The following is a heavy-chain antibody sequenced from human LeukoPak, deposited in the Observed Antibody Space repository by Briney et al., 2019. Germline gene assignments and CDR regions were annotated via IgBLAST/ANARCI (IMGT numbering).Heavy chain of an antibody. CDR2: ISSSSSTI. CDR3: AKDVDYGDYVVY. Sequence: GGSLRLSCAASGFTFSTYSMNWVRQAPGKGLEWVSYISSSSSTIYYADSVKGRFTISRDNSKNTLYLQMNSLRAEDTAIYYCAKDVDYGDYVVYWGQEPWSPSPQ. V-gene: IGHV3-48*01. CDR1: GFTFSTYS. J-gene: IGHJ4*01. D-gene: IGHD4-17*01.